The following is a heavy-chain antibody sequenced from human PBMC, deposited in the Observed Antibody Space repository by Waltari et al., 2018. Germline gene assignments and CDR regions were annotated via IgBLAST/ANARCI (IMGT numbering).Heavy chain of an antibody. CDR1: GFSLSTSGVG. D-gene: IGHD3-10*01. J-gene: IGHJ4*02. CDR2: IYWDDVR. V-gene: IGHV2-5*02. CDR3: VSGSGRTFDY. Sequence: QITLKESGPTLVKPTQTLTLTFTFSGFSLSTSGVGVGWVRQPPGKALEWLALIYWDDVRRYSPSPKSGLTITKDTSKNQVVLTMTNMDPVDTATYYCVSGSGRTFDYWGQGTLVTVSS.